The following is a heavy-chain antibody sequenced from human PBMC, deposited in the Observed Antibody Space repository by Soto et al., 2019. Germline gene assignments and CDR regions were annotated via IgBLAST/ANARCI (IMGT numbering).Heavy chain of an antibody. CDR3: VKDRQVDY. Sequence: VGSLSLSCSASGFTFSTLAMHWVRQAPGKGLEYVSSISSNGGSTYYADSVKGRFIISRDNSKNTLYLQMSSLRREDTAVYYCVKDRQVDYWGQGTLVTVSS. J-gene: IGHJ4*02. CDR1: GFTFSTLA. CDR2: ISSNGGST. V-gene: IGHV3-64D*06.